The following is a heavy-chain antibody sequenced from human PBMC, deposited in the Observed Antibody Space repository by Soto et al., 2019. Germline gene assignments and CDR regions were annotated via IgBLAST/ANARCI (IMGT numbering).Heavy chain of an antibody. CDR1: GYTLTELS. Sequence: GASVKVSCKVSGYTLTELSMHWVRQAPGKGLEWMGGCDPEDGETIYAQKFQGRVTMTEDTSTDTAYMELSSLRSEDTAVYYCATEKERVATIPNSAFDIWGQETMLTVS. J-gene: IGHJ3*02. V-gene: IGHV1-24*01. CDR2: CDPEDGET. D-gene: IGHD5-12*01. CDR3: ATEKERVATIPNSAFDI.